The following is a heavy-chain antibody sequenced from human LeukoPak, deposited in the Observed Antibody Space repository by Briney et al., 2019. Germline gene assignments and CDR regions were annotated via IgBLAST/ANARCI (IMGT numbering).Heavy chain of an antibody. CDR3: ARDLRGVVPAAIYMDV. J-gene: IGHJ6*03. D-gene: IGHD2-2*02. CDR2: ISSSSSYI. CDR1: GFTFSSYS. Sequence: PGGSLRLSCAASGFTFSSYSMNWVRQAPGKGLEWVSSISSSSSYIYYADSVKGRFTISRDNAKNSLYLQMNSLRAEDTAVYYCARDLRGVVPAAIYMDVWGKGTTVTVSS. V-gene: IGHV3-21*01.